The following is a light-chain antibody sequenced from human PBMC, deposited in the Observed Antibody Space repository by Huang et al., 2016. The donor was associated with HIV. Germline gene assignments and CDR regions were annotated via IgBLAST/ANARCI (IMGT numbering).Light chain of an antibody. V-gene: IGKV3-15*01. CDR3: QQGET. J-gene: IGKJ2*01. CDR2: SAS. CDR1: QSISTN. Sequence: EIMLTQSPATLSVSPGERATLSCRASQSISTNLAWYQQKPGLAPRLLSYSASTRATGIPARFRGSGSGTEFTLTISSLQSEDFAVYYCQQGETFGQGTKLEIK.